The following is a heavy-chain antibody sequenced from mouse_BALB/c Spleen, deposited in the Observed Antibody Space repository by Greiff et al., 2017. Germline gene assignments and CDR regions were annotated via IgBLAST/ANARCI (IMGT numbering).Heavy chain of an antibody. Sequence: QVQLQQSGAELAKPGASVKMSCKASGYTFTSYWMHWVKQRPGQGLEWIGYINPSTGYTEYNQKFKDKATLTADKSSSTAYMQLSSLTSEDSAVYYCARSGTTAYFDYWGQGTTLTVSS. D-gene: IGHD1-2*01. CDR3: ARSGTTAYFDY. J-gene: IGHJ2*01. V-gene: IGHV1-7*01. CDR1: GYTFTSYW. CDR2: INPSTGYT.